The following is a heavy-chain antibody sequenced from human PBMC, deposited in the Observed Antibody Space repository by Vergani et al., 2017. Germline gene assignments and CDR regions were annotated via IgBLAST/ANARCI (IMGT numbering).Heavy chain of an antibody. CDR1: GGSISSGSHY. J-gene: IGHJ2*01. CDR2: LYTSGTT. CDR3: ARWSEVYRGIVVGYFDV. Sequence: QVQLQESGPGLVRPSQTLSITCSVSGGSISSGSHYWSWFRQPAGKGLDWIGRLYTSGTTNYNPYFMSRVTMSIDKSKHQFSLRLTAVTAADPAVYYCARWSEVYRGIVVGYFDVWGRGTLVTVSS. V-gene: IGHV4-61*02. D-gene: IGHD3-16*02.